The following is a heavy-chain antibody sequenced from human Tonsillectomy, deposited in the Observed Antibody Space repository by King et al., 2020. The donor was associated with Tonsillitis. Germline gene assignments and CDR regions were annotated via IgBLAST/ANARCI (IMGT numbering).Heavy chain of an antibody. CDR1: GFTFSSYG. V-gene: IGHV3-33*08. D-gene: IGHD5-18*01. CDR3: ARASGGLDTKWYFDL. Sequence: VQLVESGGGVVQPGRSLRLSCAASGFTFSSYGMHWVRQAPGKGLEWVAVIWYDGSNKYYADSVQGRFTISRDNSKNKLYLQMNSLRAEDTAVYYCARASGGLDTKWYFDLWGRGTLVTVSS. J-gene: IGHJ2*01. CDR2: IWYDGSNK.